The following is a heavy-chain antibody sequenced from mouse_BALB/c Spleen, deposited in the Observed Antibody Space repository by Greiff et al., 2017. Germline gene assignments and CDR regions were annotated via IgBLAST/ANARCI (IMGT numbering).Heavy chain of an antibody. V-gene: IGHV1S81*02. J-gene: IGHJ1*01. CDR1: GYTFTSYY. Sequence: VKLMESGAELVKPGASVKLSCKASGYTFTSYYMYWVKQRPGQGLEWIGGINPSNGGTNFNEKFKSKATLTVDKSSSTAYMQLSSLTSEDSAVYYCTRDYGSSPYWYFDDWGAGTTVTVSS. CDR2: INPSNGGT. D-gene: IGHD1-1*01. CDR3: TRDYGSSPYWYFDD.